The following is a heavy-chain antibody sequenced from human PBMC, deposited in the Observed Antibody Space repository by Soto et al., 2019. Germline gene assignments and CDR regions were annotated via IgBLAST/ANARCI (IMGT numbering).Heavy chain of an antibody. CDR3: ARDGGGAVAGRDYYYYMDV. J-gene: IGHJ6*03. V-gene: IGHV3-33*08. D-gene: IGHD6-19*01. Sequence: GGSLRLSCAASGFTFSSYGMHWVRQAPGKGLEWVAVIWYDGSNKYYADSVKGRFTISRENSKNTLYLQMNSLRAEDTAVYYCARDGGGAVAGRDYYYYMDVWGKGTTVTVSS. CDR1: GFTFSSYG. CDR2: IWYDGSNK.